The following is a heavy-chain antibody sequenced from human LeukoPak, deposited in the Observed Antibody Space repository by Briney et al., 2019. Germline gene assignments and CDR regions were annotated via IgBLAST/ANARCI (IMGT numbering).Heavy chain of an antibody. CDR1: GGSVSSGSYY. CDR3: ARHRFCTNTSCYLGWFDP. Sequence: PSETLSLTCTVSGGSVSSGSYYWSWIRQPPGKGLEWIGYIYYSGSTNYNPSLKSRVTISVDTSKNQFSLKLSSVTAADTAVYFCARHRFCTNTSCYLGWFDPWGQGTLVTVSS. J-gene: IGHJ5*02. D-gene: IGHD2-2*01. V-gene: IGHV4-61*01. CDR2: IYYSGST.